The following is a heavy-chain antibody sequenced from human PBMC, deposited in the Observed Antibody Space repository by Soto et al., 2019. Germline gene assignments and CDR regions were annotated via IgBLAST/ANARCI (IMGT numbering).Heavy chain of an antibody. CDR1: GGSISSGGYY. CDR3: ARGGSSGDPTYFDY. Sequence: QVQLQESGPGLVKPSQTLSLTCTVSGGSISSGGYYWSWIRQHPGKGLEWIGYIYYSGSTYYNPSLKRRVTISVDTSQTQFSLKLSSVTAADTAVYYCARGGSSGDPTYFDYWGQGTLVPVSS. D-gene: IGHD4-17*01. V-gene: IGHV4-31*03. CDR2: IYYSGST. J-gene: IGHJ4*02.